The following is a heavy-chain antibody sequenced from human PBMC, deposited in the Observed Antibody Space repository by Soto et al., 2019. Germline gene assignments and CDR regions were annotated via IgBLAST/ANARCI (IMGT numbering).Heavy chain of an antibody. V-gene: IGHV1-2*04. CDR3: ARYYYDGSASYGLEN. CDR2: INPNSGGA. J-gene: IGHJ3*01. CDR1: GYTFTGYY. D-gene: IGHD3-22*01. Sequence: QLHLVQSGAEVKKPGASVKVSCKASGYTFTGYYIHWVRQAPGQGLEWMGWINPNSGGANIAQKFQGWVTMPSDTSISTTYMELSRLRSNDTAVYYCARYYYDGSASYGLENWGQGTMVTVAS.